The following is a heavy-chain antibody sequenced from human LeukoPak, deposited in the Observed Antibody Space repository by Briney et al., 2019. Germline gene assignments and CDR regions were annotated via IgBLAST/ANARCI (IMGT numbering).Heavy chain of an antibody. J-gene: IGHJ3*02. V-gene: IGHV4-59*08. Sequence: SETLSLTCTVSGASISSYYWSWIRQPPGKGLEYIGYIHYSGITNYNPSLKSRVTISVDTSKNQFSLRLSSVAAADTAVYYCARHDTRGGAYDIWGQGTMVTVSS. CDR1: GASISSYY. CDR3: ARHDTRGGAYDI. CDR2: IHYSGIT. D-gene: IGHD3-10*01.